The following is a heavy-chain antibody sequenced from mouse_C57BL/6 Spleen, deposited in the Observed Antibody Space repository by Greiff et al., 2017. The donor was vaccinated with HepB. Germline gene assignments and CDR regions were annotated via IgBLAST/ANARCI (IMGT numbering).Heavy chain of an antibody. V-gene: IGHV1-69*01. CDR3: ARGRSGLGNYGYAMDY. Sequence: QVQLQQPGAELVMPGASVKLSCKASGYTFTSYWMHWVKQRPGQGLEWIGEIDPSDSYTNYNQKFKGKSTLTVDKSSSTAYMQLSSLTSEDSAVFYCARGRSGLGNYGYAMDYWGQGTSVTVSS. CDR1: GYTFTSYW. J-gene: IGHJ4*01. CDR2: IDPSDSYT. D-gene: IGHD2-1*01.